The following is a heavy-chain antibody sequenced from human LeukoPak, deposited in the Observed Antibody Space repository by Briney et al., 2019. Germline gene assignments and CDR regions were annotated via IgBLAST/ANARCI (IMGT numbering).Heavy chain of an antibody. CDR1: GGSISSYY. CDR2: IYHSGST. J-gene: IGHJ6*03. V-gene: IGHV4-59*08. Sequence: PSETLSLTCTVSGGSISSYYWSWIRQPPGKGLEWIGYIYHSGSTNYNPSLKSRVTISVDTSKNQFSLKLSSVTAADTAVYYCVYGRYYYYMDVWGKGTTVTVSS. D-gene: IGHD3-10*01. CDR3: VYGRYYYYMDV.